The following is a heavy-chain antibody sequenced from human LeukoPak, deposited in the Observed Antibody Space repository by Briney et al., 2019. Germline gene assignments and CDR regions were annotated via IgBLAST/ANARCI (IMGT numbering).Heavy chain of an antibody. J-gene: IGHJ6*03. Sequence: PGGSLRLSCAASGFTFSSYTMNWVRQAPGKGLERVSYISSSSSTIYYADSVKGRFTISRDNAKNSLYLQMNSLRAEDTAVYYCARTGYCSSTSCYWDYYYYYMDVWGKGTTVTVSS. V-gene: IGHV3-48*04. D-gene: IGHD2-2*01. CDR1: GFTFSSYT. CDR2: ISSSSSTI. CDR3: ARTGYCSSTSCYWDYYYYYMDV.